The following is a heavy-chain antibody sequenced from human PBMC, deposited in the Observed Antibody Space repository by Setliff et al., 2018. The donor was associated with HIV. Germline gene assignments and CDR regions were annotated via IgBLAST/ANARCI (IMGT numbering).Heavy chain of an antibody. D-gene: IGHD3-10*01. CDR2: INVYNGDT. CDR3: ARAQFYYASGSFYPSDYHYYMDV. V-gene: IGHV1-18*01. CDR1: GYPFTNFG. J-gene: IGHJ6*03. Sequence: ASVKVSCKASGYPFTNFGVSWVRQAPGQGLEWMAWINVYNGDTNFAQKFQGRVTMTRNTSVNTAYMELSSLRSEDTAVYYCARAQFYYASGSFYPSDYHYYMDVWGKGTTVTVSS.